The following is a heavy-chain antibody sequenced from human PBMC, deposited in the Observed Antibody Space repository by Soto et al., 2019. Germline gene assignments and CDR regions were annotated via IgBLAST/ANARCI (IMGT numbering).Heavy chain of an antibody. CDR2: ISYDGSKR. Sequence: QVQLGESGGGLVQPGKSLRLSCVGSGFTFGNYAMYWVRQAPGKGLEWVAFISYDGSKRYHADSVKGQFTISRDNARNTLYLQMDRLRPEDTAVYYCAKGGGAPGYPIDYWGQGTLVTVSS. CDR1: GFTFGNYA. V-gene: IGHV3-30*18. CDR3: AKGGGAPGYPIDY. J-gene: IGHJ4*02. D-gene: IGHD3-9*01.